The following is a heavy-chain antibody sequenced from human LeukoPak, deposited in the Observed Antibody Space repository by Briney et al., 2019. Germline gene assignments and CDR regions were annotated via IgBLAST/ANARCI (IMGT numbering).Heavy chain of an antibody. CDR1: GFTFSSYG. Sequence: GGSLRLSCAASGFTFSSYGMHWVRQAPGKGLEWVAVIWYDGSNKYYADSVKGRFTISRDNSENTLSLQMNSLRADDTAVYYCVKRVDYSEKYYFDSWGRGTLVTVSS. J-gene: IGHJ4*02. CDR2: IWYDGSNK. D-gene: IGHD4-11*01. CDR3: VKRVDYSEKYYFDS. V-gene: IGHV3-33*06.